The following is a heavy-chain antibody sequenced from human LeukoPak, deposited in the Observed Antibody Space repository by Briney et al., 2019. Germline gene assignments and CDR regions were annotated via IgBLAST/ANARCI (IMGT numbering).Heavy chain of an antibody. J-gene: IGHJ6*02. CDR1: GFTFSSYW. CDR2: INGDGRNI. V-gene: IGHV3-74*01. CDR3: TRDLIGYDVSTGLHHYYMDV. D-gene: IGHD3-9*01. Sequence: PGGSLRLSCTASGFTFSSYWMHWVRQDPRKGLVWVSRINGDGRNINYADSVRGRFTISRDNAKNTLYLQMNTLRVEDTAVYYCTRDLIGYDVSTGLHHYYMDVWGQGTTVTVSS.